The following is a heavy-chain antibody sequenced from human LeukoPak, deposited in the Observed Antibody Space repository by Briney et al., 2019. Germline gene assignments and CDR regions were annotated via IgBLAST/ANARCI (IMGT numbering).Heavy chain of an antibody. V-gene: IGHV3-15*01. D-gene: IGHD3-10*01. CDR1: GFTFSNAW. CDR3: TTSIDYYGSGSFLSRFDP. Sequence: GGSLRLSCAASGFTFSNAWMSWVRQAPGKGLEWVGRIKSKTDGGTTDYAAPVKGRFTISRDDSKNTLYLQMNSLKTEDTAVYYCTTSIDYYGSGSFLSRFDPWGQGTLVTVSS. J-gene: IGHJ5*02. CDR2: IKSKTDGGTT.